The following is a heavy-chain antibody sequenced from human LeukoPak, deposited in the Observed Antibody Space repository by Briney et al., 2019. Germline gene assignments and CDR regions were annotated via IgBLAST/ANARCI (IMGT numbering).Heavy chain of an antibody. CDR3: ARESGSSWSRSLDY. CDR1: GGSISSYY. D-gene: IGHD6-13*01. J-gene: IGHJ4*02. V-gene: IGHV4-4*07. CDR2: IYTSGST. Sequence: SETLSLTCTVSGGSISSYYWSWIRQPAGKGLEWIGRIYTSGSTNYNPSLNSRVTMSVDTSKNQFSLKLTSATAADTAVYYCARESGSSWSRSLDYWGQGTLVTVSS.